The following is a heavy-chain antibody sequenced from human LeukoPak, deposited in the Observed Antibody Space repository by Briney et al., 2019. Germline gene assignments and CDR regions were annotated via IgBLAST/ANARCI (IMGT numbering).Heavy chain of an antibody. D-gene: IGHD5-24*01. CDR1: GFPFSSYW. V-gene: IGHV3-7*04. CDR3: TRVGYIDEGIDC. Sequence: GGSLRLSCVASGFPFSSYWMTWVRQAPGKGLEWVANIKQDGSKKSYVDSVKSRFTISRDNAKNSLYLQMNSLRAEDTAIYYCTRVGYIDEGIDCWGQGTLVTVSS. CDR2: IKQDGSKK. J-gene: IGHJ4*02.